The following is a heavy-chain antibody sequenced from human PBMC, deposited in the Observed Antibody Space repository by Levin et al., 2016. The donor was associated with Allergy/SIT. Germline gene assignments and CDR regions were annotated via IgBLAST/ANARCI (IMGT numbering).Heavy chain of an antibody. CDR3: AKDIGLKLRYFDWLVGMDV. V-gene: IGHV3-43*01. J-gene: IGHJ6*02. CDR1: GFTFDDYT. CDR2: ISWDGGST. Sequence: GGSLRLSCAASGFTFDDYTMHWVRQAPGKGLEWVSLISWDGGSTYYADSVKGRFTISRDNSKNSLYLQMNSLRTEDTALYYCAKDIGLKLRYFDWLVGMDVWGQGTTVTVSS. D-gene: IGHD3-9*01.